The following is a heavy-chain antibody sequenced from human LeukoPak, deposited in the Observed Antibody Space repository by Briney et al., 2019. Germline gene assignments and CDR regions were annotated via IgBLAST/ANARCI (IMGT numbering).Heavy chain of an antibody. Sequence: GASVKVSCKASGYTFTGYYMHWVRQAPGQGLEWMGWINPNSGGTNYAQKFQGRVTMTRDTSISTAYMELSRLRSDDTAVYYCAREVLYDSSGSFDYWGRGTLVTVSS. CDR3: AREVLYDSSGSFDY. V-gene: IGHV1-2*02. CDR2: INPNSGGT. D-gene: IGHD3-22*01. CDR1: GYTFTGYY. J-gene: IGHJ4*02.